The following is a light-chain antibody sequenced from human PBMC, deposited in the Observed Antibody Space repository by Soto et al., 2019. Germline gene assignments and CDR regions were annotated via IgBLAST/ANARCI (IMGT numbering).Light chain of an antibody. Sequence: QSALTQPASVSGSPGQSITFSCTGTSNDIGGYNYVSWYQQHPGKAPKLMIFDVSNRPSGVSYRFSGSKSGNTASLTISGLQAEDEADYYCSSYTSSSTLLFGGATKLTV. J-gene: IGLJ2*01. CDR2: DVS. CDR3: SSYTSSSTLL. CDR1: SNDIGGYNY. V-gene: IGLV2-14*01.